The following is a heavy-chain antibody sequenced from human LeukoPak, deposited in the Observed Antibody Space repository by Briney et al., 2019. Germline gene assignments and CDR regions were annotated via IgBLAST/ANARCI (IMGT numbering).Heavy chain of an antibody. J-gene: IGHJ5*02. Sequence: PGTSLRLSCAASGFTFSFYGIHWVRQAPGKGLEWVAVISDDGSTKYYSDSVKGRFTVSRDNSKDTLYLQMNSLITEDTAVYYCAKDRYYDIRGRLDPWGQGTLVTVSS. CDR3: AKDRYYDIRGRLDP. CDR1: GFTFSFYG. V-gene: IGHV3-30*18. D-gene: IGHD3-10*02. CDR2: ISDDGSTK.